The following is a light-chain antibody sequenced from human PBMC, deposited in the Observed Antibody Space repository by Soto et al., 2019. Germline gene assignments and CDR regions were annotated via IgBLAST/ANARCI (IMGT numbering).Light chain of an antibody. J-gene: IGKJ5*01. CDR2: DAS. CDR3: QQYNTYAT. V-gene: IGKV1-5*01. Sequence: DIQMTQSPSSLSAAAGDSVTITGRASQNIRNLLAWYQQKPGKAPKPLIYDASTLKTGVPSRFSGSGSGSEFNFTITGLQPDDFATYFCQQYNTYATFGQGTRLEIK. CDR1: QNIRNL.